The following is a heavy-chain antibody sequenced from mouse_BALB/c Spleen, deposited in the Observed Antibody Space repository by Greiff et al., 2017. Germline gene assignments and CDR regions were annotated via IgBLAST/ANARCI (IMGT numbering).Heavy chain of an antibody. D-gene: IGHD1-1*01. Sequence: EVHLVESGGGLVKPGGSLKLSCAASGFTFSSYAMSWVRQTPEKRLEWVASISSGGSTYYPDSVKGRFTISRDNARNILYLQMSSLRSEDTAMYYCARGIIYYYGSSPYWYFDVWGAGTTVTVSS. J-gene: IGHJ1*01. V-gene: IGHV5-6-5*01. CDR2: ISSGGST. CDR3: ARGIIYYYGSSPYWYFDV. CDR1: GFTFSSYA.